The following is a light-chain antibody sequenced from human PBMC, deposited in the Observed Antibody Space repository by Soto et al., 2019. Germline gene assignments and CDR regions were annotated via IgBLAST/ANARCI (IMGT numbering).Light chain of an antibody. J-gene: IGLJ3*02. CDR1: SSDVGGYNY. CDR2: DVS. Sequence: QSALTQPRSVSGSPGQSVTISCTGTSSDVGGYNYVSWYQQPPGKAPKLMIYDVSNRPSGVPDRFSGSKSGNTASLTISGLQAEDGADYSCCSYADSFFCVFGGGTKLAVL. V-gene: IGLV2-11*01. CDR3: CSYADSFFCV.